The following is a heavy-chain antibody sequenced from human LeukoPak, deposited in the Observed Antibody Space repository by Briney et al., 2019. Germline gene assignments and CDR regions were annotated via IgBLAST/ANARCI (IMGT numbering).Heavy chain of an antibody. J-gene: IGHJ4*02. Sequence: KSSETLSLTCTVSGGSISSSSYYWGWIRQPPGKGLEWIGSIYYSGSTYYNPSLKSRVTISVDTSKNQFSLKLSSVTAADTAVYYCAKIGYCSGGSCYSGSFDYWGQGTLVTVSS. V-gene: IGHV4-39*01. CDR1: GGSISSSSYY. D-gene: IGHD2-15*01. CDR3: AKIGYCSGGSCYSGSFDY. CDR2: IYYSGST.